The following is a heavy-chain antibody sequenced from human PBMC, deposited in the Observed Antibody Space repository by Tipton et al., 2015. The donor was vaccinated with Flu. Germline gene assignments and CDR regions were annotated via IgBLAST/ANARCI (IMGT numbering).Heavy chain of an antibody. Sequence: TLSLTCAVSGDSISSDYYWGWIRQFPGKGLEWIGTVSRPGSTVYNPSLKSRVTISIDTSKNQFSLNMKSVTAADMAVYYCARGLSSGWYSVGYFDSWGQGTLVTVSS. J-gene: IGHJ4*02. CDR2: VSRPGST. CDR1: GDSISSDYY. D-gene: IGHD6-19*01. V-gene: IGHV4-38-2*01. CDR3: ARGLSSGWYSVGYFDS.